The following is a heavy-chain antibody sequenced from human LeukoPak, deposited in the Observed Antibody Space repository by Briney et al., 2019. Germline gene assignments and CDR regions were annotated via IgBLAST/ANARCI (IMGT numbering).Heavy chain of an antibody. CDR3: AKSHDSTLARAFDI. D-gene: IGHD3-22*01. J-gene: IGHJ3*02. Sequence: PGGSPRLSCAASGFTFDDYAMHWVRQAPGKGLEWVSGISWNSGSIGYADSVKGRFTISRDNAKNSLYLQMNSLRAEDTALYYCAKSHDSTLARAFDIWGQGTMVTVSS. CDR2: ISWNSGSI. V-gene: IGHV3-9*01. CDR1: GFTFDDYA.